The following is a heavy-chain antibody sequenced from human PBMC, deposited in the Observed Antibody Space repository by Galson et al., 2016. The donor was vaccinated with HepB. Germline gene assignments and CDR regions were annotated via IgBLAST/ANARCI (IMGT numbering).Heavy chain of an antibody. D-gene: IGHD7-27*01. Sequence: SETLSLTCNIPPTSSWGWIRQPPGKGHEWIGSINFRGNTFYNPSLASRVTISVDTSRNDLSMRLTSATASDTAVYYCARHRTGEFFNPSDSWGRGILVTVSS. CDR1: PTSS. V-gene: IGHV4-39*01. CDR3: ARHRTGEFFNPSDS. CDR2: INFRGNT. J-gene: IGHJ4*02.